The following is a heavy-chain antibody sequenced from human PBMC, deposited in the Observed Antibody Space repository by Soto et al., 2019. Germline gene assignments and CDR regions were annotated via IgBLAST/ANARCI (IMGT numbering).Heavy chain of an antibody. Sequence: QVQLQESGPGLVKPSQTLSLTCTVSGGSISSGDYYWSWIRQPPGKGLEWIGYIYYSGSTYYNPYIKSRVTISVDTSKNQFSLKLSSVTAADTAVYYCARGRNYYDSSGYYLVRYYYYGMEVWGQGTTVTVSS. CDR2: IYYSGST. CDR3: ARGRNYYDSSGYYLVRYYYYGMEV. D-gene: IGHD3-22*01. J-gene: IGHJ6*02. CDR1: GGSISSGDYY. V-gene: IGHV4-30-4*01.